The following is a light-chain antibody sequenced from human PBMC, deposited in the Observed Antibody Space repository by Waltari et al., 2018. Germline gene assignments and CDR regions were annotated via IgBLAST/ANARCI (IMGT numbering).Light chain of an antibody. CDR1: QSLLYRNGFNY. V-gene: IGKV2-28*01. J-gene: IGKJ4*01. CDR2: LGS. CDR3: MQSLQTPLT. Sequence: DIVMTQSPRSLPVTPGESASISCRSSQSLLYRNGFNYVDWYLQKPGQSPQLLIDLGSYRASGVPDRFSGSGSGTDFTLKISRVEAEDFGVYYCMQSLQTPLTFGGGTKVEIE.